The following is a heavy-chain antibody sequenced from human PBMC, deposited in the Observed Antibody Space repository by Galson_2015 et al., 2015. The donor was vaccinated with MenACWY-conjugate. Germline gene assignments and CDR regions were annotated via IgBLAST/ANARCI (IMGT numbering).Heavy chain of an antibody. D-gene: IGHD3-22*01. CDR2: IDWRDNK. J-gene: IGHJ3*02. CDR3: ARMHIVLDATDAFDI. Sequence: PALVKPTQPLTLTCTFPGFSLSTYEMCIYWVRQPPGKALEWLARIDWRDNKYYTTSLKTRLTISKDTSTNQVVLAMTNVDPVDTATYYCARMHIVLDATDAFDIWGQGTMVTVSS. V-gene: IGHV2-70*11. CDR1: GFSLSTYEMC.